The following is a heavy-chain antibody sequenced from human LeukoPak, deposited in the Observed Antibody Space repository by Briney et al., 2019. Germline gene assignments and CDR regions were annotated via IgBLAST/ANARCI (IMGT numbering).Heavy chain of an antibody. D-gene: IGHD3-16*02. CDR3: AKSVMITFGGVIGAFDI. J-gene: IGHJ3*02. CDR1: GFTFSSYA. CDR2: ISGSGGST. V-gene: IGHV3-23*01. Sequence: GGSLRLSCAASGFTFSSYAMSWVRQAPGKGLEWVSAISGSGGSTYYADSVKGRFTTSRDNSKNTLYLQMNSLRAEDTAVYYCAKSVMITFGGVIGAFDIWGQGTMVTVSS.